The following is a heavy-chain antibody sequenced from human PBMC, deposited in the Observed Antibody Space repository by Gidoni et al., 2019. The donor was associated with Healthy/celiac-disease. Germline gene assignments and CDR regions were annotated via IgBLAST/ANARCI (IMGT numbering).Heavy chain of an antibody. CDR3: ARAADSSGYSYNY. D-gene: IGHD3-22*01. J-gene: IGHJ4*02. CDR1: GYTITSYA. CDR2: INAGNGNT. V-gene: IGHV1-3*01. Sequence: QVQLVQSGAEAKKPGASVKVSCKASGYTITSYAMHWVRQAPGQRLEWMGWINAGNGNTKYSQKFQGRVTITRDTSASTAYMELSSLRSEDTAVYYCARAADSSGYSYNYWGQGTLVTVSS.